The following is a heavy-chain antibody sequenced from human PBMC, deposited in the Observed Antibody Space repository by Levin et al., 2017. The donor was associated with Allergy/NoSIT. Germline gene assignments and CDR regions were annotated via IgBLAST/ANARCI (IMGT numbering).Heavy chain of an antibody. D-gene: IGHD1-7*01. J-gene: IGHJ5*02. CDR1: GFTFSDYY. V-gene: IGHV3-11*01. CDR3: ARGSSFVNYWYGGLQFGP. CDR2: ISRGGDTI. Sequence: GGSLRLSCAVSGFTFSDYYMSWIRQAPGKGLEWVSYISRGGDTIHHADPVQGRFTISRDNAKNSLYLQMNSLRAEDTAVYYCARGSSFVNYWYGGLQFGPWGQGTLVTVSS.